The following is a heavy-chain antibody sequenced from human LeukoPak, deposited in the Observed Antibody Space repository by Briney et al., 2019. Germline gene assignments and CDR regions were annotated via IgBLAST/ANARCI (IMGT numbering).Heavy chain of an antibody. D-gene: IGHD3-22*01. J-gene: IGHJ4*02. CDR3: AKATYYYDTTGYNGLFEY. CDR1: VFTVRSYA. V-gene: IGHV3-23*01. CDR2: ISGTRDST. Sequence: PGGSLRHSCGASVFTVRSYALSLVRQAPGKGLEWVSAISGTRDSTFYADSVSGRFTISRDSSKNTLYLQLNSMRAEDTALYYCAKATYYYDTTGYNGLFEYCGQGTPVTVSS.